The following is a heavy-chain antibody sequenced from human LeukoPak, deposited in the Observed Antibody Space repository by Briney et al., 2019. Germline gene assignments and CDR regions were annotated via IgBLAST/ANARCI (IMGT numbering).Heavy chain of an antibody. D-gene: IGHD3-10*01. J-gene: IGHJ5*02. V-gene: IGHV4-38-2*02. CDR3: ASCPKLDDWFDR. Sequence: PSETLSLTCTVSGYSISSGYYWGWIRQPPGKGLEWIGSIYHSGSTYYNPSLKSRVTISVDTSKNQFSLKLSSVTAADTAVYYCASCPKLDDWFDRWGQGTLVTVYS. CDR1: GYSISSGYY. CDR2: IYHSGST.